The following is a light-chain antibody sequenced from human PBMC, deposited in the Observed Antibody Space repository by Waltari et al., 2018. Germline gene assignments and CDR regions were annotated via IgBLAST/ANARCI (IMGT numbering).Light chain of an antibody. CDR3: CSYTTTDTYV. V-gene: IGLV2-14*03. Sequence: SALPQPASVSCSPGQSITIYCTGTSSDVGRYEYVSWYQQHPGKAPKLIIYDVSKRPSGVSNRCSGSTSGYTASLTISGLQSEDEADYYCCSYTTTDTYVFGSGTKVTVL. CDR1: SSDVGRYEY. CDR2: DVS. J-gene: IGLJ1*01.